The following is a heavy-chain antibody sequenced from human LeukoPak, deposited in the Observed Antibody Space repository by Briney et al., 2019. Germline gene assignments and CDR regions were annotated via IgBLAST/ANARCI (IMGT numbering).Heavy chain of an antibody. V-gene: IGHV4-61*02. CDR1: GGSISSGSYY. CDR2: IYTSGST. Sequence: SETLSLTCTVSGGSISSGSYYWSWIRQPAGKGLEWIGRIYTSGSTNYNPSLKSRVTISVDTSKNQFSLRLSSVTAADTALYYCARISSTSVVAVAGTTYFDYWGQGTLVTVSS. CDR3: ARISSTSVVAVAGTTYFDY. D-gene: IGHD6-19*01. J-gene: IGHJ4*02.